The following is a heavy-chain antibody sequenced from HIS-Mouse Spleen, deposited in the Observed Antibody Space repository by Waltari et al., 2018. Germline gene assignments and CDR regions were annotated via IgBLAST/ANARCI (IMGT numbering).Heavy chain of an antibody. CDR1: GGSISRRSYS. CDR2: IYYSGST. J-gene: IGHJ2*01. D-gene: IGHD6-13*01. V-gene: IGHV4-39*07. CDR3: AREIPYSSSWYDWYFDL. Sequence: QLQLQESGPGLVKPSETLSLTCPVSGGSISRRSYSWGWIRQPPGKGLEWIGSIYYSGSTYYNPSLKSRVTISVDTSKNQFSLKLSSVTAADTAVYYCAREIPYSSSWYDWYFDLWGRGTLVTVSS.